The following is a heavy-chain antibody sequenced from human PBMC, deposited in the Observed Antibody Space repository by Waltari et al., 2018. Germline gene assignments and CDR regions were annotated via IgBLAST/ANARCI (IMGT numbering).Heavy chain of an antibody. CDR2: IDSCVST. J-gene: IGHJ4*02. CDR1: GFTVSSNF. CDR3: ARVKFDYDSRGYPTSGFDY. V-gene: IGHV3-53*01. Sequence: EVQLVESGGGLIQAGGSLRLSCAASGFTVSSNFMSWVRQAPGKGLEWVSLIDSCVSTYYADSVKGRFTISRDNSKNTLYLQMNNLRAEDTAMYYCARVKFDYDSRGYPTSGFDYWGQGTLVTVSS. D-gene: IGHD3-22*01.